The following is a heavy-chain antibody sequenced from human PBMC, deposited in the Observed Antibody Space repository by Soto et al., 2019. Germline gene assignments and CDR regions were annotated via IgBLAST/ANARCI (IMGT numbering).Heavy chain of an antibody. CDR3: AKEYGDTIYYDGIDV. J-gene: IGHJ6*02. CDR1: GFTLTMLC. Sequence: CLAPSCPVYGFTLTMLCMRWVRQAPGKGLEWVAVISYDGSNKKYAETVKGRFTITRDKSTNTLYMQMSSLRAEDTAVYYCAKEYGDTIYYDGIDVWGQGTMVTVSS. V-gene: IGHV3-30*18. D-gene: IGHD4-17*01. CDR2: ISYDGSNK.